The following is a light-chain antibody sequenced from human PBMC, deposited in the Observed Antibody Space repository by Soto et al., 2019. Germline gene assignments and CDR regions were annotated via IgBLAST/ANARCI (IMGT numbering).Light chain of an antibody. J-gene: IGKJ1*01. CDR3: QQYNAWPRT. CDR1: LSVSRN. CDR2: DAS. Sequence: EVVLTQSPATLSVSPGERATLSCRASLSVSRNLAWYQQKPGQAPRLLIFDASTRATGIPARFCGSGSGTEFTLTITSLQSEDFAVYYCQQYNAWPRTFGQGTKVDIK. V-gene: IGKV3-15*01.